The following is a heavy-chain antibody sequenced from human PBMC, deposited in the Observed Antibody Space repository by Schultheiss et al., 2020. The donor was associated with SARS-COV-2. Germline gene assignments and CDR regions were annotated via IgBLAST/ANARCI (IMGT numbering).Heavy chain of an antibody. V-gene: IGHV3-30*03. CDR2: ISFDGSNE. J-gene: IGHJ6*02. D-gene: IGHD7-27*01. CDR1: GFTFSSCG. Sequence: GGSLRLSCEASGFTFSSCGMHWVRQAPGKGLEWLAVISFDGSNEYYADSVKGRFTISRDNSKNTLYLQMNSLRAEDTAVYYCARDTSSMGIDVWGQGTTVTVSS. CDR3: ARDTSSMGIDV.